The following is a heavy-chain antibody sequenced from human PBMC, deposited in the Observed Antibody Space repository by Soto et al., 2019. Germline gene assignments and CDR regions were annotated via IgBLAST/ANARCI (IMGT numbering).Heavy chain of an antibody. CDR1: GYTFSSNY. CDR3: ARGHTVTIAISVGMDV. CDR2: LNPSSGST. Sequence: GASVKVSCKASGYTFSSNYIHWVRQAPGQGLEWMGVLNPSSGSTSYTQKFQGRVTLTRDTSTSTVYMDLSSLISDDTAVYYCARGHTVTIAISVGMDVWGQGTTVTVSS. D-gene: IGHD2-21*01. V-gene: IGHV1-46*01. J-gene: IGHJ6*02.